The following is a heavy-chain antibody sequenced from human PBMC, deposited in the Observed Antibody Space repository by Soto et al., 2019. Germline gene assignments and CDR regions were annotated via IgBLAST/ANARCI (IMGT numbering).Heavy chain of an antibody. D-gene: IGHD5-18*01. CDR1: GFTFSSYG. CDR2: IWYDGSNK. J-gene: IGHJ4*02. CDR3: ARERGGYSYGYGFDY. V-gene: IGHV3-33*01. Sequence: QVQLVESGGGVVQPGRSLRLSFAASGFTFSSYGMHWVRQAPGKGLEWVAVIWYDGSNKYYADSVKGRFTISRDNSKNTLYLQMNSLRAEDTAVYYCARERGGYSYGYGFDYWGQGTLVTVSS.